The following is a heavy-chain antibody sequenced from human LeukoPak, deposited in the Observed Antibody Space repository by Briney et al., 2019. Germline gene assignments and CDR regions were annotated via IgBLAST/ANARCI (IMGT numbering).Heavy chain of an antibody. J-gene: IGHJ6*02. D-gene: IGHD2-2*01. CDR2: ISGSGGST. Sequence: GGSLRLSCAASGFTFSSYAMSWVRQAPGKGLEWVSAISGSGGSTYYADSVKGRFTISRDNSKNTLYLQMNSLRADDTALYYCARYCITTSCRHSDSYYGMDVWGQGTTVTVSS. CDR3: ARYCITTSCRHSDSYYGMDV. CDR1: GFTFSSYA. V-gene: IGHV3-23*01.